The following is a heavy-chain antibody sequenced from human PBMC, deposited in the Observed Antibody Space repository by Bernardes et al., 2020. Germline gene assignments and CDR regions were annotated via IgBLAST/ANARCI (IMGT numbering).Heavy chain of an antibody. CDR1: RYTLTALS. V-gene: IGHV1-24*01. CDR2: FDPEDGET. Sequence: ASVKVSCKVSRYTLTALSMHWVRQAPGKGLEWMGGFDPEDGETIYAQKFQDRVTMTEDTSTDTAYMELSQVRSEDTAVYYCATDGVEQWLPADAFDIWGQGTMVTVSS. CDR3: ATDGVEQWLPADAFDI. D-gene: IGHD6-19*01. J-gene: IGHJ3*02.